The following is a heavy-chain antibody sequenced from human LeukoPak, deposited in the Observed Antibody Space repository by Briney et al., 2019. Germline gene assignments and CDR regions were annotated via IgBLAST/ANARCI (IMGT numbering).Heavy chain of an antibody. V-gene: IGHV3-7*01. CDR1: GFIFSSYW. Sequence: GGSLRLSCAASGFIFSSYWMAWVRQAPGKGLEWVANIKEDGSEKNYVDSVKGRFTISRDNAKNSLYLQMNSLRAEDTAVYYCARSSSWYRIFDYWGQGTLVTVSS. CDR2: IKEDGSEK. D-gene: IGHD6-13*01. CDR3: ARSSSWYRIFDY. J-gene: IGHJ4*02.